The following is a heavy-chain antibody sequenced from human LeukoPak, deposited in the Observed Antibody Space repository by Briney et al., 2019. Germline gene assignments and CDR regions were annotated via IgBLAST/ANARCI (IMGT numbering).Heavy chain of an antibody. J-gene: IGHJ4*02. CDR1: GYTFTIYD. CDR3: ARGPAGDY. CDR2: MNPNSGDT. V-gene: IGHV1-8*01. Sequence: ASVTVSFTASGYTFTIYDICWVRQAPGQGLEWMGWMNPNSGDTGYAQNFQGRVTMTRDTSISTAYMELSSLRSDDTAVYYCARGPAGDYWGQGTLVTVSS.